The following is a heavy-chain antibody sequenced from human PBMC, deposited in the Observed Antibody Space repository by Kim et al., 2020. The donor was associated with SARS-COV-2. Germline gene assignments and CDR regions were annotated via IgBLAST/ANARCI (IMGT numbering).Heavy chain of an antibody. D-gene: IGHD3-10*01. Sequence: GGSLRLSCAASGFTFSSYAMSWVRQAPGKGLEWVSAISGSGGSTYYPDSVKGRFTISRDNSKNTLYLQMNSLRAEDTAVYYCAKDRMWFGEFTFDYWGQGTLVTVSS. CDR3: AKDRMWFGEFTFDY. V-gene: IGHV3-23*01. CDR1: GFTFSSYA. J-gene: IGHJ4*02. CDR2: ISGSGGST.